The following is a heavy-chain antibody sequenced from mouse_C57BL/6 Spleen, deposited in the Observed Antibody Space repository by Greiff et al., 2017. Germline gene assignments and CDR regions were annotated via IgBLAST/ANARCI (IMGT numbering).Heavy chain of an antibody. Sequence: EQSGAELVKPGASVKLSCTASGFNIKDYYMHWVKQRTAQGLEWIGRIDPEDGETKYAPKFQGKATITADTSSNTAYLQLSSLTSEDTAVYYCASRDYYGSSQYYFDYWGQGTTLTVSS. J-gene: IGHJ2*01. D-gene: IGHD1-1*01. CDR1: GFNIKDYY. CDR2: IDPEDGET. V-gene: IGHV14-2*01. CDR3: ASRDYYGSSQYYFDY.